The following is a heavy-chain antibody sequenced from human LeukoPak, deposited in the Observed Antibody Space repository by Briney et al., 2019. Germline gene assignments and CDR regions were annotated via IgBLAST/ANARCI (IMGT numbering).Heavy chain of an antibody. CDR3: AELGITMIGGV. V-gene: IGHV3-48*03. CDR1: GFTFSSYE. J-gene: IGHJ6*04. CDR2: ISSSGSTI. Sequence: GGSLRLSCAASGFTFSSYEMNGVGQAPGKGLGWVSYISSSGSTISYADSVKGRFTISRDNAKNSLYLQMTSLRAEDTAVYYCAELGITMIGGVWGKGTTVTISS. D-gene: IGHD3-10*02.